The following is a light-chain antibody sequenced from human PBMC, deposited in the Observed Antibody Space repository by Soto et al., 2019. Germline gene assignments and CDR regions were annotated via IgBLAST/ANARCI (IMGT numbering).Light chain of an antibody. J-gene: IGKJ2*01. Sequence: IQMTQSPSTLSASVGDRVTITCRASQSITTWLAWYQQKPGKAPKLLIYQATNLQSGVPSRFSGSGSGTEFSLTISSLQPEDFAIYYCQQYNDYQYTFGQGTKLEIK. CDR1: QSITTW. CDR3: QQYNDYQYT. V-gene: IGKV1-5*03. CDR2: QAT.